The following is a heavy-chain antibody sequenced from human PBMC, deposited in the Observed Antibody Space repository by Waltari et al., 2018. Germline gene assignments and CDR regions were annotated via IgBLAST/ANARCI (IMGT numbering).Heavy chain of an antibody. CDR3: ARSGAVAGTAFDY. CDR2: IYYSGST. D-gene: IGHD6-19*01. V-gene: IGHV4-39*01. CDR1: AAPISSNSYY. Sequence: QLQLQESGPGLATPSETPSLTCTTSAAPISSNSYYWCWLRQPPGKGLEWIGSIYYSGSTYYNPSIKSRVTISVDTSKNQFSLKLSSVTAADTAVYYCARSGAVAGTAFDYWGQGTLVTVSS. J-gene: IGHJ4*02.